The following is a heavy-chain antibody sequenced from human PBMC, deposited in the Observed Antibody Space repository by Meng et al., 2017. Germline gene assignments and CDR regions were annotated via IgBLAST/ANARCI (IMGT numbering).Heavy chain of an antibody. V-gene: IGHV1-3*01. D-gene: IGHD3-22*01. CDR2: INAGNGNT. Sequence: VPLVHSGAEVKKPGASVKVSCKASGYPFTSYAMHWVRQAPGQRLEWMGWINAGNGNTKYSQKFQGRVTITRDTSASTAYMELSSLRSEDTAVYYCATDGQDSSGYYSWYFDLWGRGTLVTVSS. J-gene: IGHJ2*01. CDR3: ATDGQDSSGYYSWYFDL. CDR1: GYPFTSYA.